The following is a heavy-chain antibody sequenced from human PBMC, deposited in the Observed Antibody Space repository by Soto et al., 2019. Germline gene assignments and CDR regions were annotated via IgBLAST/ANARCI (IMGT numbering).Heavy chain of an antibody. CDR1: GFTVGNNY. CDR3: ARDPPGIAAAGGG. CDR2: IYSGGST. J-gene: IGHJ6*02. V-gene: IGHV3-66*01. D-gene: IGHD6-13*01. Sequence: EVQLVESGGGLVQPGGSLRLSCAASGFTVGNNYMNWVRQAPGKGLECVSLIYSGGSTNYADSVKGRFTISRDNSKNTWYLQMNSLRAEDTAVYYCARDPPGIAAAGGGWCQGTTVTVSS.